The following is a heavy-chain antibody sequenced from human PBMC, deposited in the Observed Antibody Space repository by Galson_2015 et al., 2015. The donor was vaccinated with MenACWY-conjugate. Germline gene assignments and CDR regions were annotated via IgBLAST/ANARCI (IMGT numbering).Heavy chain of an antibody. Sequence: DTLSLPCRVSGYSISSGFHWGWIRQPPGKGLEWIGNFYYTGGTYYNPSLKSRVTISVDKSNNHFSLQLSSVTAADTAVYYCVRGVDYWGQGTLVTVSS. CDR2: FYYTGGT. J-gene: IGHJ4*02. CDR3: VRGVDY. CDR1: GYSISSGFH. V-gene: IGHV4-38-2*02.